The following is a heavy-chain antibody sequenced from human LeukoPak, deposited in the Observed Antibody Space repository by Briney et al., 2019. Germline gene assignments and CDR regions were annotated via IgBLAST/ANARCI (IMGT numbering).Heavy chain of an antibody. D-gene: IGHD3-9*01. J-gene: IGHJ3*02. V-gene: IGHV3-15*01. Sequence: GGSLRLACAASGFTFSNAWMSWVGQAPGKGPEGVSRIKSKTDGGTTDYAAPVKGRFTISRDNAKNSLYLQMNSLRAEDTAVYYCVRVFQLRYFDWLPFNDAFDIWGQGTMVTVSS. CDR1: GFTFSNAW. CDR3: VRVFQLRYFDWLPFNDAFDI. CDR2: IKSKTDGGTT.